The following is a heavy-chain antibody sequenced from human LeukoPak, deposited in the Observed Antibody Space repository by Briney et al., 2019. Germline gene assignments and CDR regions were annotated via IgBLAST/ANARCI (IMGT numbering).Heavy chain of an antibody. Sequence: SETLSLTCTVSGGSISSYYWGWIRQPPGKGLEWIGSIYYSGSTYYNPSLKSRVTISVDTSKNQFSLKLSSVTAADTAVYYCARDSVTGGYYYYYMDVWGKGTTVTVSS. CDR2: IYYSGST. D-gene: IGHD1-14*01. CDR1: GGSISSYY. V-gene: IGHV4-39*07. J-gene: IGHJ6*03. CDR3: ARDSVTGGYYYYYMDV.